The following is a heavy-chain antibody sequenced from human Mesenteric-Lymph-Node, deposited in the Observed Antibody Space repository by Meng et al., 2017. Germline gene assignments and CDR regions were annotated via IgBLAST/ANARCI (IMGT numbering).Heavy chain of an antibody. J-gene: IGHJ4*02. CDR1: GGSISSSSYY. D-gene: IGHD5-18*01. CDR2: IYYSGST. CDR3: ARIRRGYSYGYGD. V-gene: IGHV4-39*07. Sequence: SETLSLTCTVSGGSISSSSYYWGWIRQPPGKGLEWIGSIYYSGSTYYNPSLKSRVTISVDTSKNQFSLKLSSVTAADTAVYYCARIRRGYSYGYGDWGQGTLVTVSS.